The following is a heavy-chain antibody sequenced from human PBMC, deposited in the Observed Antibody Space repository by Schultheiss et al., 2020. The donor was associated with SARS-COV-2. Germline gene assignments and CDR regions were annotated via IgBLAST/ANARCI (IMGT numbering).Heavy chain of an antibody. CDR2: INPNSGGT. J-gene: IGHJ3*02. CDR3: ARVLWYSSSSHAFDI. CDR1: GYTFTSYY. D-gene: IGHD6-6*01. Sequence: ASVKVSCKASGYTFTSYYMHWVRQAPGQGLEWMGWINPNSGGTNYAQKFQGWVTMTRDTSISTAYMELSSLRSEDTAVYYCARVLWYSSSSHAFDIWGQGTMVTVSS. V-gene: IGHV1-2*04.